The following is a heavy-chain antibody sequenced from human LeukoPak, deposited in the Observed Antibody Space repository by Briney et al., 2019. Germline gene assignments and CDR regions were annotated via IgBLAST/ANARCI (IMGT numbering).Heavy chain of an antibody. CDR1: GFTFSDFY. CDR3: TTFGSSGGDAFDI. V-gene: IGHV3-15*01. J-gene: IGHJ3*02. CDR2: IKSKTDGGTT. Sequence: GGSLRLSRAASGFTFSDFYMTWIRQAPGKGLEWVGRIKSKTDGGTTDYAAPVKGRFTISRDDSKNTLYLQMNSLKTEDTAVYYCTTFGSSGGDAFDIWGQGTMVTVSS. D-gene: IGHD1-26*01.